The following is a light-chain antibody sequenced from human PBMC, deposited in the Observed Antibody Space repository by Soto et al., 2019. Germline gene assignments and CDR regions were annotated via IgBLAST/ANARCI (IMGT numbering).Light chain of an antibody. CDR2: DAS. Sequence: QMTQSPSSLSACLGARVTITFEASRHISIYLNWYQQKPGEAPKALIHDASNLETGVPSRFSGSGSGTHFTLTIDSLQPEDVGTYYCQQYDNLPLNFGGGTKVGI. CDR3: QQYDNLPLN. V-gene: IGKV1-33*01. CDR1: RHISIY. J-gene: IGKJ4*01.